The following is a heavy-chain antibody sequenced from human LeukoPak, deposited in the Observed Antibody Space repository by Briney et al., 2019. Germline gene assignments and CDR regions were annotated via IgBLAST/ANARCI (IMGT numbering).Heavy chain of an antibody. V-gene: IGHV4-59*02. CDR2: IHYSGST. Sequence: SETLSLTCNVSGDSVSSYYWNWIRQPPGKGLEWIAYIHYSGSTNYNPSLKSRVTISVDTSKNQFSLKLSSVTAADTAVYYCARDSALSYYYYYMDVWGKGTTVTVSS. J-gene: IGHJ6*03. CDR3: ARDSALSYYYYYMDV. CDR1: GDSVSSYY.